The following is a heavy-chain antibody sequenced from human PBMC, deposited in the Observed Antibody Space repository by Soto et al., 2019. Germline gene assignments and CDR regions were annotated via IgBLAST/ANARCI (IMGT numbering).Heavy chain of an antibody. CDR3: ARDLDSSLGYGMDV. D-gene: IGHD6-19*01. J-gene: IGHJ6*02. CDR2: INPSDGST. V-gene: IGHV1-46*01. Sequence: ASVKVSCKASGGTFSSYAISWVRQAPGQGLEWMGIINPSDGSTSYAQKFQGRVTMTRDTSTSTVYMELSSLRSEDTAVYYCARDLDSSLGYGMDVWGQGTTVTVSS. CDR1: GGTFSSYA.